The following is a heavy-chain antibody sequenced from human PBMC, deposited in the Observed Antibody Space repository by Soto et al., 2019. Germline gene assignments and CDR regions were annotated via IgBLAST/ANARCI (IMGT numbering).Heavy chain of an antibody. CDR1: GGTFSSYA. CDR2: IIPIFGTA. J-gene: IGHJ4*02. CDR3: ASGEAYSSTWYLY. D-gene: IGHD6-13*01. Sequence: SVKVSCKASGGTFSSYAISWVRQAPGQGLEWMGGIIPIFGTANYAQKFQGRVTITADESTSTAYMELSSLRSEDTVVYYCASGEAYSSTWYLYWGQGTLVTVSS. V-gene: IGHV1-69*13.